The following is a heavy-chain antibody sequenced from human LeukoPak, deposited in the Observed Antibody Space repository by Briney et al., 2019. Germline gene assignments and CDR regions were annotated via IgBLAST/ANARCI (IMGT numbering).Heavy chain of an antibody. Sequence: PGGSLRLSCAASGFTFSSYAMSWVRQAPGKGLEWVSAISGSGGSTYYADSVKGRFTISRDNSKNTLYLQMNSLRAEDTAVYYCAKGGVRYCSGGSCYSAQHYFDYWGQGTLVTVSS. CDR2: ISGSGGST. V-gene: IGHV3-23*01. D-gene: IGHD2-15*01. J-gene: IGHJ4*02. CDR1: GFTFSSYA. CDR3: AKGGVRYCSGGSCYSAQHYFDY.